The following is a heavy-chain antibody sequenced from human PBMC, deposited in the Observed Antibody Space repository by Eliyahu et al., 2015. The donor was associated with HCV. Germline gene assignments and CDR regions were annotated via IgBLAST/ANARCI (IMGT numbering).Heavy chain of an antibody. J-gene: IGHJ3*02. V-gene: IGHV3-30*18. CDR1: GFTFXXYG. CDR3: AKDLRRNWNIDVFDT. D-gene: IGHD1/OR15-1a*01. CDR2: ISYDGSNR. Sequence: QVHLVESGGGVVQPGRSLRLSCAASGFTFXXYGMHWVRQAPGKGLEWVAVISYDGSNRYYADSVKGRFTISRDNSKNTLYLQMYSLRAEDTAVYYCAKDLRRNWNIDVFDTWGPGTTVTVSS.